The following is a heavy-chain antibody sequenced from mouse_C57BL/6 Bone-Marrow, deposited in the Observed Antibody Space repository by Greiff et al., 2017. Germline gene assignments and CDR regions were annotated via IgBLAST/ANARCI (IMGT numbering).Heavy chain of an antibody. J-gene: IGHJ2*01. CDR1: GFTFSSYG. D-gene: IGHD1-1*01. CDR3: ARGGVVATNYFDY. Sequence: EVHLVESGGDLVKPGGSLKLSCAASGFTFSSYGMSWVRQTPDKRLEWVATISSGGSYTYYPDSVKGRFTISRDNAKNTLYLQMSSLKSEDTAMYYCARGGVVATNYFDYWGQGTTLTVSS. V-gene: IGHV5-6*01. CDR2: ISSGGSYT.